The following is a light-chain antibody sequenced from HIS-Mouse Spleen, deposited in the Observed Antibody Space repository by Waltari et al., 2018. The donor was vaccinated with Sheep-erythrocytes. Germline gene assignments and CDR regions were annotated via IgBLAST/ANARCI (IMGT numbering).Light chain of an antibody. J-gene: IGLJ3*02. CDR1: SSDVGRYNL. Sequence: QSALTQPASVSGSPGQSITISCTGTSSDVGRYNLFSWYQQHPGKAPNLMIYEGSKRPVGVSNRFSGAKSGNTASLTISGLQAEDEADYYCCSYAGSSTPWVFGGGTKLTVL. V-gene: IGLV2-23*01. CDR3: CSYAGSSTPWV. CDR2: EGS.